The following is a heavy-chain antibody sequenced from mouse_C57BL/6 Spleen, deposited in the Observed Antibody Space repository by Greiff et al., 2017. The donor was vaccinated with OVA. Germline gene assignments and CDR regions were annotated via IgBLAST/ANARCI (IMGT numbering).Heavy chain of an antibody. J-gene: IGHJ4*01. V-gene: IGHV1-55*01. CDR1: GYTFTSYW. D-gene: IGHD2-5*01. CDR2: FSPCSVIT. Sequence: QVQLQQPGAELVKPGASVKMSCKASGYTFTSYWITWVKQRPGQGLEWILDFSPCSVITPYNEKFKSKATLPVDTSSSTAYMQLSSLTSEDSAVYYCARPYYSNYSAMDYWGQGTSVTVSS. CDR3: ARPYYSNYSAMDY.